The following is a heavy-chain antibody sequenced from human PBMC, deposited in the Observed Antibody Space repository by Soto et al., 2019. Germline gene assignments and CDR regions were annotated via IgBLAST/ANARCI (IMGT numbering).Heavy chain of an antibody. Sequence: GGSLRLSCIASGFTFSDHYMDWVRQAPGKGLEWVGRIRDYINSYTTEYAASVKGRFTISRDESKNSVYLQMNSLKTEDTAVYYCGRDGEGPTKYYMDVWGKGTTVTVSS. CDR2: IRDYINSYTT. V-gene: IGHV3-72*01. J-gene: IGHJ6*03. CDR1: GFTFSDHY. CDR3: GRDGEGPTKYYMDV. D-gene: IGHD1-26*01.